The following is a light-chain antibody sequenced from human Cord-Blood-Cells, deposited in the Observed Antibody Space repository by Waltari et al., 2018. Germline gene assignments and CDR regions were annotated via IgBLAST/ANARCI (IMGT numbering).Light chain of an antibody. CDR2: RNN. CDR1: SSNIGSNY. Sequence: QSVLTQPPSASGTPGQRVTISCSGSSSNIGSNYVYWYQQLPGTAPKLLSYRNNRRPSGVPGRFSGSKSGTSACLAISGLRSEDEADYYCAAWDDSLSGRVFGGGTKLTVL. J-gene: IGLJ3*02. CDR3: AAWDDSLSGRV. V-gene: IGLV1-47*01.